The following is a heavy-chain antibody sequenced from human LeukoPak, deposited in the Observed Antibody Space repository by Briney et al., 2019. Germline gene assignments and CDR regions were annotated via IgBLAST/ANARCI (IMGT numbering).Heavy chain of an antibody. J-gene: IGHJ4*02. Sequence: PSETLSLTCAVSGGSISGGGYSWSWIRQPPGKGLEWIGYIYHSGSTYYNPSLKSRVTISVDRSKNQFSLKLSSVTTADTAVYYCASSMGVLWFGELLIWGQGTLVTVSS. D-gene: IGHD3-10*01. CDR1: GGSISGGGYS. CDR2: IYHSGST. V-gene: IGHV4-30-2*01. CDR3: ASSMGVLWFGELLI.